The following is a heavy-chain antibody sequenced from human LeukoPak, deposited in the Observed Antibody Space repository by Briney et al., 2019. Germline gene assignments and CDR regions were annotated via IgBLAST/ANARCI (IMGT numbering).Heavy chain of an antibody. J-gene: IGHJ4*02. D-gene: IGHD3-10*01. V-gene: IGHV3-7*01. CDR3: ARVTPGGVGSFDY. Sequence: GGSLRLSCAASGFTFSRYWMSWVRQAPGKGLEWVADINQAGREKFYVDSVKGRFTISRDNAKISLYLQMNSLRAEDTAVYYCARVTPGGVGSFDYWGQGTLVTVSS. CDR2: INQAGREK. CDR1: GFTFSRYW.